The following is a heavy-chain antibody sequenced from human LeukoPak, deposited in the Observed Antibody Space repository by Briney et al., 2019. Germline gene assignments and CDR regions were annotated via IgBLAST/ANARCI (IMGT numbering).Heavy chain of an antibody. CDR2: ISSSSSYT. V-gene: IGHV3-11*03. D-gene: IGHD3-22*01. CDR1: GFTFSSYS. Sequence: GGSLRLSCAASGFTFSSYSMSWIRQAPGKGLEWVPYISSSSSYTNYADSVKGRFTISRDNAKNSLYLQMNSLRAEDTAVYYCARRVDSSDAFDIWGQGTMVTVSS. CDR3: ARRVDSSDAFDI. J-gene: IGHJ3*02.